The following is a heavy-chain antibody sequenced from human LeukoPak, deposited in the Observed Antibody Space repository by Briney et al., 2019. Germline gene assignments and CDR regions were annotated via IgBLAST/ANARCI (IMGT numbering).Heavy chain of an antibody. V-gene: IGHV3-7*03. J-gene: IGHJ4*02. Sequence: GVPLRLACAASGFTFSNYWMSWVRQTPGKGLEWVANIKEDGSDKYDVDSLKGRFTISRDNAKNSLYLQMNSLRAEDTAVYYCAKLEFTYDILGPLGYWGQGTLVTVSS. CDR2: IKEDGSDK. CDR3: AKLEFTYDILGPLGY. CDR1: GFTFSNYW. D-gene: IGHD3-9*01.